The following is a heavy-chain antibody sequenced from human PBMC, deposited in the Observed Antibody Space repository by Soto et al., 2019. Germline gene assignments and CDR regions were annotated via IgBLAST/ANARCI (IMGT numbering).Heavy chain of an antibody. Sequence: QVQLVESGGGVVQPGRSLRLSCAASGFAFSSFGMHWVRQAPGKGLEWVALVGYDGSDTYYGDSVKGRFTISRDYSENTVYLQMDSLRVEDTAIYFCARWCSGGRSSEGGLDFWGQGTLVTVSS. D-gene: IGHD2-15*01. V-gene: IGHV3-33*01. CDR2: VGYDGSDT. CDR1: GFAFSSFG. CDR3: ARWCSGGRSSEGGLDF. J-gene: IGHJ4*02.